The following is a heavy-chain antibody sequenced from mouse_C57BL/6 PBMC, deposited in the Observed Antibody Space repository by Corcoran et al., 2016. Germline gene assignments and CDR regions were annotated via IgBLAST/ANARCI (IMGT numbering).Heavy chain of an antibody. Sequence: DVQLQESGPGLVKPSQSLSLTCSVTGYSITSGYYWNWIRQFPGNKLEWMGYISYDGSNNYNPSLKNRISINRDTSKNQFFLKLNSVTTEDTATYYCARDPSITTVVAYRGWYFDVWGTGTTVTVSS. J-gene: IGHJ1*03. CDR2: ISYDGSN. CDR3: ARDPSITTVVAYRGWYFDV. V-gene: IGHV3-6*01. CDR1: GYSITSGYY. D-gene: IGHD1-1*01.